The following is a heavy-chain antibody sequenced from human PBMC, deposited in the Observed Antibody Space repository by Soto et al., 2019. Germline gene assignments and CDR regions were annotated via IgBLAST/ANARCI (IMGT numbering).Heavy chain of an antibody. CDR3: ARELVPAADNWLDP. CDR1: GFTFSSYS. V-gene: IGHV3-21*05. Sequence: GGSLRLSCAASGFTFSSYSMNWVRQAPGKGLEWVSYISSSSSYIYYADSVKGRFTISRDNAKNSLYLQMNSLRAEDTAVYYCARELVPAADNWLDPGGQGTLVTVSS. J-gene: IGHJ5*02. CDR2: ISSSSSYI. D-gene: IGHD2-2*01.